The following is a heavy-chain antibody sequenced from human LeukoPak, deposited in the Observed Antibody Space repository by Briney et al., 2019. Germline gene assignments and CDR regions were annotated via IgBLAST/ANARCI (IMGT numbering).Heavy chain of an antibody. Sequence: SETLSLTCTVSGGSISSYYWSWIRQPPGKGLEWIGHIYYSGSTNYNPSLKSRVTISVDTSKNQFSLKLSSVTAADTAVYYCARRVYDILTGYDAFDIWGQGTMVTVSS. V-gene: IGHV4-59*08. D-gene: IGHD3-9*01. J-gene: IGHJ3*02. CDR1: GGSISSYY. CDR2: IYYSGST. CDR3: ARRVYDILTGYDAFDI.